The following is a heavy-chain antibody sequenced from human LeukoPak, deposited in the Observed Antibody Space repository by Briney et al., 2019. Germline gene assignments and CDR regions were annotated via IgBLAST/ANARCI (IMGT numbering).Heavy chain of an antibody. D-gene: IGHD1-26*01. CDR1: GGFNTHYY. J-gene: IGHJ4*02. CDR3: AKIVGGPFDC. CDR2: FYHSAST. V-gene: IGHV4-59*08. Sequence: SETLSLTCSVSGGFNTHYYWSWIRQPPGKGLEWIGYFYHSASTNYNPSLKSRVTISVDTSKNHFSLKLSSVTAADTAMYYCAKIVGGPFDCWGQGSLVTVSS.